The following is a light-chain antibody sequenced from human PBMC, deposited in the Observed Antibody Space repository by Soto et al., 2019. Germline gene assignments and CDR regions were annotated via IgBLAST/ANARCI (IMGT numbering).Light chain of an antibody. CDR2: AAS. Sequence: EIVLTQSPATLSLSPGERATLSCRASQSVSSYLAWYQQKPGQAPRLLIYAASNRATGIPARFSGSGSGTDFTLTISSLVPEDVAVYYCQPCSNWPWTFGQGTKLEIK. CDR3: QPCSNWPWT. V-gene: IGKV3-11*01. J-gene: IGKJ2*01. CDR1: QSVSSY.